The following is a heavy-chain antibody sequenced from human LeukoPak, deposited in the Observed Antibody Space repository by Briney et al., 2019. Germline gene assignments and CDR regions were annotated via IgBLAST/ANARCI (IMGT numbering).Heavy chain of an antibody. D-gene: IGHD2-21*01. V-gene: IGHV3-21*01. Sequence: GGSLRLSCAASGFTFSSYSMNWVRQAPGKGLEWVSSISSSSGYIYYADSVKGRFTISRDNAKNSLYLQMNSLRAEDTAVYYCARDQVYSGYYYMDVWGKGTTVTVSS. CDR3: ARDQVYSGYYYMDV. CDR1: GFTFSSYS. J-gene: IGHJ6*03. CDR2: ISSSSGYI.